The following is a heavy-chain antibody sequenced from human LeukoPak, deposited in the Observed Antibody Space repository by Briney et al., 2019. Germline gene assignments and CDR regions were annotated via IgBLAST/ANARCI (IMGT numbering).Heavy chain of an antibody. Sequence: ASVKVSCKASGYTFTGYHMHWVRQAPGQGLEWMGRINPNSGDTNYAQKFQGRVTMTRDTSISTAYMELSRLRSDDTAVYYCARDRSTMVRGVISVQDYWGQGTLVTVSS. CDR3: ARDRSTMVRGVISVQDY. CDR2: INPNSGDT. J-gene: IGHJ4*02. CDR1: GYTFTGYH. V-gene: IGHV1-2*06. D-gene: IGHD3-10*01.